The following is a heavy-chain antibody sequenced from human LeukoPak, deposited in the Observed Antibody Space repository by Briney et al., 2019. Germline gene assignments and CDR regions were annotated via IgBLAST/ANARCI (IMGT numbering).Heavy chain of an antibody. J-gene: IGHJ3*02. V-gene: IGHV1-46*01. D-gene: IGHD2-2*01. CDR2: INPSGGST. Sequence: ASVKVSCKASGYTFTSYYMHWVRQAPGQGLEWMGIINPSGGSTSYAQKFQGRVTMTRDMSTSTVYMELRSLRSDDTAVYYCARDTGSPARLNAFDIWGQGTMVTVSS. CDR3: ARDTGSPARLNAFDI. CDR1: GYTFTSYY.